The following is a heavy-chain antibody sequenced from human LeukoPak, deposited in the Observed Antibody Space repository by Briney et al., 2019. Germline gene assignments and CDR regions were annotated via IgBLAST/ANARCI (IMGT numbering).Heavy chain of an antibody. V-gene: IGHV4-34*01. J-gene: IGHJ4*02. D-gene: IGHD3-9*01. Sequence: PSETLSLTCAVYGGSFSGYYWSWIRQPPGKGLEWIGEINHSGSTNYNPSLKSRVTISVDTSKNQFSLKLSSVTAADTAVYYCARRRDILLGKKYYFDYWGQGTLVTVSS. CDR3: ARRRDILLGKKYYFDY. CDR2: INHSGST. CDR1: GGSFSGYY.